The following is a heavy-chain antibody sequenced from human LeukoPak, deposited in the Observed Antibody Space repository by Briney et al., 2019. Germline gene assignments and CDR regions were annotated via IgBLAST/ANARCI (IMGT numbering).Heavy chain of an antibody. D-gene: IGHD5-12*01. CDR3: TRLIYADRRAQYSDF. CDR2: IYYNRNT. CDR1: GASISVPNYC. J-gene: IGHJ4*02. V-gene: IGHV4-39*01. Sequence: PSETLPLTCAVSGASISVPNYCWAWFRQPPGRGLEWIAFIYYNRNTYYNPSLKSRVTMSVDTSNNQFSLTLGSVTAADTAVYYCTRLIYADRRAQYSDFWGQGTLVTVSS.